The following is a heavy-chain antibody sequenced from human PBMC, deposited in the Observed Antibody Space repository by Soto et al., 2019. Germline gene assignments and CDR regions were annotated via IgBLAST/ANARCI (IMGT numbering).Heavy chain of an antibody. CDR2: IYWDDDE. Sequence: QITLKESGPTLVKSTQTRTQTCTFTGFSLTTDGEGVGWVRQSPGEALEWLALIYWDDDERYSPSLKTRLTITKDISRNQVVLVMTSMEPVDTGTYFCAHSRNLITVAAQVGDFDYWGQGT. J-gene: IGHJ4*02. V-gene: IGHV2-5*02. CDR1: GFSLTTDGEG. CDR3: AHSRNLITVAAQVGDFDY. D-gene: IGHD1-26*01.